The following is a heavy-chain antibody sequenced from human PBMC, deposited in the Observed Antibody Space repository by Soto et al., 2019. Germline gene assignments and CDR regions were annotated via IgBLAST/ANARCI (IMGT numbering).Heavy chain of an antibody. Sequence: SETLSLTCTVTGGSISSGGYYWSWIRQLPGKGLEWIGYIYYSGSTYYNPSLKSRVTISVDTSKNQFSLKLSSVTAADTAVYYCARQEPQVAGCFGPWGQGTLVTVSS. CDR3: ARQEPQVAGCFGP. D-gene: IGHD1-1*01. V-gene: IGHV4-31*03. J-gene: IGHJ5*02. CDR1: GGSISSGGYY. CDR2: IYYSGST.